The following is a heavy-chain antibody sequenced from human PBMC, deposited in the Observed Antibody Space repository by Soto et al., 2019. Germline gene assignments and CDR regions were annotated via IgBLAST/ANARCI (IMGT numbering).Heavy chain of an antibody. CDR3: ATGPFYDYVWVSYRSRSFDH. CDR1: GYTLTELS. CDR2: FDPEDGET. D-gene: IGHD3-16*02. J-gene: IGHJ4*03. Sequence: ASVKVSCKVSGYTLTELSMHWVRQAPGKGLEWMGGFDPEDGETIYAQKFQGRVTMTEDTSTDTAYMELSSLRSEDTAVYYCATGPFYDYVWVSYRSRSFDHWGQGTLVTVPS. V-gene: IGHV1-24*01.